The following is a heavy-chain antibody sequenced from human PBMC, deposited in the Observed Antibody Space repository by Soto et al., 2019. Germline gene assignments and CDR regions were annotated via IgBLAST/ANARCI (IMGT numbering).Heavy chain of an antibody. V-gene: IGHV1-46*01. CDR2: VNPSGGST. CDR1: GYLFTAYS. J-gene: IGHJ1*01. Sequence: AAVKVSCKASGYLFTAYSRHWVRLAPGQGLEGMGVVNPSGGSTKYAQNFQGRVTMTRGTSTTTIYMELSSLRSDDTAIYYCAREENCSGGTCYSEYFHRWGQGTLVTVSS. CDR3: AREENCSGGTCYSEYFHR. D-gene: IGHD2-15*01.